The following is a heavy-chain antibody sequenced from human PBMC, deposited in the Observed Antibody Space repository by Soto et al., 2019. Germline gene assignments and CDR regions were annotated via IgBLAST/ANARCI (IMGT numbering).Heavy chain of an antibody. CDR3: ARDPLGYYDSSGSPRSDAFDI. J-gene: IGHJ3*02. Sequence: GGSLRLSCAASGFTFSSYGMHWVRQAPGKGLEWVAVIWYDGSNKYYADSVKGRFTIPRDNPKNTLYLQMNSLRAEDTAVYYCARDPLGYYDSSGSPRSDAFDIWGQGTMVTVSS. V-gene: IGHV3-33*01. CDR1: GFTFSSYG. D-gene: IGHD3-22*01. CDR2: IWYDGSNK.